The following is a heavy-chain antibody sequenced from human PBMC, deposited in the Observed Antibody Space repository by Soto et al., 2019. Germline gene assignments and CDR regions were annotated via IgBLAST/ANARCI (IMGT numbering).Heavy chain of an antibody. J-gene: IGHJ6*03. Sequence: GESLKISCAASGFTVSSNYMSWVRQAPGKGLEWVSVIYSGGSTYYADSVKGRFTISRDNSKNTLYLQMNSLRAEDTAVYYCAREIGGKSNHYYYYYMDVWGKGTTVTVSS. CDR2: IYSGGST. V-gene: IGHV3-66*01. CDR1: GFTVSSNY. CDR3: AREIGGKSNHYYYYYMDV.